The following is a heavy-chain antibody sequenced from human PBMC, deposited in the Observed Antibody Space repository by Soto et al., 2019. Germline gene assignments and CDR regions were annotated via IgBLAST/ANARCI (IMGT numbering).Heavy chain of an antibody. V-gene: IGHV1-58*01. CDR1: GFTFTSSA. Sequence: SVKVSCKASGFTFTSSAVQWVRQARGQRLEWIGWIGVDSGNTNYAQKFQERVTMTTDTSTSTAYMELRSLRSDDTAVYYCARAVVDCTNGVCYTRSNWFDPWGQGTLVTVSS. CDR2: IGVDSGNT. J-gene: IGHJ5*02. D-gene: IGHD2-8*01. CDR3: ARAVVDCTNGVCYTRSNWFDP.